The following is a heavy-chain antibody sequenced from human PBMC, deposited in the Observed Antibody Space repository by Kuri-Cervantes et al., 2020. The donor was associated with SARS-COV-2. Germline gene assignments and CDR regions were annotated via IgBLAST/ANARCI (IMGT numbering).Heavy chain of an antibody. CDR3: ARDGVPHSAVAYYYSYNMDV. D-gene: IGHD5-18*01. CDR2: ISAYNGNT. J-gene: IGHJ6*03. Sequence: ASVKVSCKASGYTFTSYGISWVRQAPGQGLEWMGWISAYNGNTNYAQKLQGRVTMTTDTSTSTAYMELRSLRSDDTAVYYCARDGVPHSAVAYYYSYNMDVWGKGTTVTVSS. V-gene: IGHV1-18*01. CDR1: GYTFTSYG.